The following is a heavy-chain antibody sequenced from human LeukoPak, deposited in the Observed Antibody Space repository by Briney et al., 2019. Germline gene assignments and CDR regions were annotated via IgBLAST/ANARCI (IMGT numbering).Heavy chain of an antibody. D-gene: IGHD6-19*01. CDR1: GFTFSSYS. J-gene: IGHJ4*02. V-gene: IGHV4-34*01. CDR2: INHSGST. Sequence: PGGSLRLSCAASGFTFSSYSMNWVRQPPGKGLEWIGEINHSGSTNYNPSLKSRVTISVDTSKNQFSLKLSSVTAADTAVYYCARAGGSGWYGLNYWGQGTLVTVSS. CDR3: ARAGGSGWYGLNY.